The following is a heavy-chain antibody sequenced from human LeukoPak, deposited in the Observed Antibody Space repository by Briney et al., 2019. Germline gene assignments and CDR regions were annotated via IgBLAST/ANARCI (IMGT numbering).Heavy chain of an antibody. CDR1: GYTFTSYY. V-gene: IGHV1-46*01. D-gene: IGHD4-17*01. CDR3: ARGAGDYGDYEGYYFDY. Sequence: ASVKVSCKASGYTFTSYYMHWVRQAPRQGLEWMGIINPSGGSTSYAQKFQGRVTMTRDTSTSTVYMELSSLRSEDTAVYYCARGAGDYGDYEGYYFDYWGQGTLVTVSS. CDR2: INPSGGST. J-gene: IGHJ4*02.